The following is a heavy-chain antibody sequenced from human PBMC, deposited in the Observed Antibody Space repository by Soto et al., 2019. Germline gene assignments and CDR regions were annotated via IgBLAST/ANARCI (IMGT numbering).Heavy chain of an antibody. V-gene: IGHV5-10-1*01. CDR3: ARQSSVYSYGFYYYFGKDG. D-gene: IGHD5-18*01. CDR2: IDPSDSYT. CDR1: GYSFTSYW. Sequence: GESLKISCKGSGYSFTSYWISWVRQMPGKGLEWMGRIDPSDSYTNYSPSFQGHVTISADKSISTAYLQWSSLKASDTAMYYWARQSSVYSYGFYYYFGKDGWGRVTTVTVSS. J-gene: IGHJ6*02.